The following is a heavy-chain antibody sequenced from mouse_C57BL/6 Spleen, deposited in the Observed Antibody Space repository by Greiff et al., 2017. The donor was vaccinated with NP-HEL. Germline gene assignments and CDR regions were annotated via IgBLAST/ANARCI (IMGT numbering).Heavy chain of an antibody. Sequence: EVMLVESGGGLVKPGGSLKLSCAASGFTFSSYAMSWVRQTPEKRLEWVATISDGGSYTYYPDNVKGRFTISRDNAKNNLYLQMSHLKSEDTAMYYCARADSSGYVRFAYWGQGTLVTVSA. J-gene: IGHJ3*01. V-gene: IGHV5-4*03. CDR2: ISDGGSYT. CDR3: ARADSSGYVRFAY. CDR1: GFTFSSYA. D-gene: IGHD3-2*02.